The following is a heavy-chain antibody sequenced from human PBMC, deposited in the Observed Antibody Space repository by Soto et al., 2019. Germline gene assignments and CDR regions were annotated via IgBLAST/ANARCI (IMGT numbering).Heavy chain of an antibody. CDR3: ARVSGSYYYGMDV. D-gene: IGHD1-26*01. J-gene: IGHJ6*02. CDR2: IYHSGST. Sequence: PSETLSLTCTVSGGSISSYYWSWIRQPPGKGLEWIGYIYHSGSTNYNPSLKSRVTISVDKSKNQFSLKLSSVTAADTAVYYCARVSGSYYYGMDVWGQGTTVTVS. V-gene: IGHV4-59*12. CDR1: GGSISSYY.